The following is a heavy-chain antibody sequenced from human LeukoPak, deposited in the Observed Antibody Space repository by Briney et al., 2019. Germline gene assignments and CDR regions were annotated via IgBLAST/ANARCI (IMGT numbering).Heavy chain of an antibody. J-gene: IGHJ4*02. CDR2: ISGSGGST. V-gene: IGHV3-23*01. CDR3: GMTTVTKVDY. CDR1: GFTFSSYA. Sequence: GGSLRLSCAASGFTFSSYAMSWVRQAPGKGREWVSAISGSGGSTYYADPVKGRFTISRDNSKNTLYLQMNSLRAEDTAVYYCGMTTVTKVDYWGQGTLVTVSS. D-gene: IGHD4-17*01.